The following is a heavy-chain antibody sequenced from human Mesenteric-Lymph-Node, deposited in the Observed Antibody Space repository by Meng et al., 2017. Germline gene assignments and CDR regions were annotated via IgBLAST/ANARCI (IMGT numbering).Heavy chain of an antibody. D-gene: IGHD4-23*01. J-gene: IGHJ3*02. CDR2: ISSSGSTI. CDR3: ASSPGGNSEEDAFDI. Sequence: GESLKISCAASGFTFSDYYMSWIRQAPGKGLEWVSYISSSGSTIYYADSVKGRFTISRDNAKNSLYLQMNSLRAEDTAVYYCASSPGGNSEEDAFDIWGQGTMVTVSS. CDR1: GFTFSDYY. V-gene: IGHV3-11*01.